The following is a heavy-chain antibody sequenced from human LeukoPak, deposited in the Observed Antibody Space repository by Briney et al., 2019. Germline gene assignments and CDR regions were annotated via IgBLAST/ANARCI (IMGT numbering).Heavy chain of an antibody. D-gene: IGHD6-13*01. V-gene: IGHV1-18*01. Sequence: ASVKVSCKASGYTFTSYGISWVRQAPGQGLEWMGWISAYNGNTNYAQKFQGRVTITRDTSASTAYMELSSLRSEDTAVYYCARDIAAGTTTISFDYWGQGTLVTVSS. CDR2: ISAYNGNT. J-gene: IGHJ4*02. CDR1: GYTFTSYG. CDR3: ARDIAAGTTTISFDY.